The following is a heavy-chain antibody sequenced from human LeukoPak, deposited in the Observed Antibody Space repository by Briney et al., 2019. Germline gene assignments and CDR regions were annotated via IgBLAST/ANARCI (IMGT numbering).Heavy chain of an antibody. CDR3: ASQSGSSGWHGY. D-gene: IGHD6-19*01. CDR1: GGSISTYY. CDR2: IYYTGST. J-gene: IGHJ4*02. Sequence: PSETLSLTCTVSGGSISTYYWSWIRQPPGKGLEWIGYIYYTGSTNYNPSLKSRVTISIDTSKNQFSLKLNSVTAADTAVYYCASQSGSSGWHGYWGQGTLVTVSS. V-gene: IGHV4-59*08.